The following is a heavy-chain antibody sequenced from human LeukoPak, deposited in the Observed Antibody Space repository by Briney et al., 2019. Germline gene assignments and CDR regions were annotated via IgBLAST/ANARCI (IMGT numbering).Heavy chain of an antibody. Sequence: GGSLRLSCAASGFTVSSNYMSWVRQAPGKGLEWVSVIYSGGSTYYADSVKGRFTISRDNSKNTLYLQMNSLRAEDTAVYYCARVKGGIAAAGNYFDYWGQGTLVTVSS. CDR3: ARVKGGIAAAGNYFDY. V-gene: IGHV3-66*01. J-gene: IGHJ4*02. CDR2: IYSGGST. CDR1: GFTVSSNY. D-gene: IGHD6-13*01.